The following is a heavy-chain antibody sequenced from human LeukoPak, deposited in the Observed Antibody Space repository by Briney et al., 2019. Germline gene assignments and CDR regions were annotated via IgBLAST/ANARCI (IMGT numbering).Heavy chain of an antibody. Sequence: GASVKVSCKASGYTFTSYGISWVRQAPGQGLEWTGWISAYNGNTNYAQKLQGRVTMTTDTSTSTAYMELSSLRSDDTAVYYCARGEYCSSISCYELYYFDYWGQRTLVTVSS. CDR1: GYTFTSYG. CDR2: ISAYNGNT. CDR3: ARGEYCSSISCYELYYFDY. D-gene: IGHD2-2*01. J-gene: IGHJ4*02. V-gene: IGHV1-18*01.